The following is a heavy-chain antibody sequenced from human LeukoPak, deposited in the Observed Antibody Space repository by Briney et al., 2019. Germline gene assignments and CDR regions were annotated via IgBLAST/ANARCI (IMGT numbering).Heavy chain of an antibody. D-gene: IGHD3-22*01. CDR3: AKGTMDGGQYYYDSS. J-gene: IGHJ4*02. Sequence: GGSLRLSCAASGFTFSTYAMSWVRQAPGKGLQWVSAISGSGGVTYYADSVKGRFTISRDTSKNTLYLQMNSLRAEDTAVYYCAKGTMDGGQYYYDSSGGQGTLVTVSS. CDR1: GFTFSTYA. CDR2: ISGSGGVT. V-gene: IGHV3-23*01.